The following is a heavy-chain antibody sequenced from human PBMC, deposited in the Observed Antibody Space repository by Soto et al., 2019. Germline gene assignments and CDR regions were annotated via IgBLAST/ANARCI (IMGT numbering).Heavy chain of an antibody. CDR1: GGSISSYY. V-gene: IGHV4-59*08. CDR3: ARGSGWWRLYQPDDYYYYYMDV. D-gene: IGHD2-21*02. J-gene: IGHJ6*03. CDR2: IYYSGST. Sequence: SETLSLTCTVSGGSISSYYWSWIRQPPGKGLEWIGYIYYSGSTNYNPSLKSRVTISVDTSKNQFSLKLSSVTAADTSVYYCARGSGWWRLYQPDDYYYYYMDVWGKGTTVTVFS.